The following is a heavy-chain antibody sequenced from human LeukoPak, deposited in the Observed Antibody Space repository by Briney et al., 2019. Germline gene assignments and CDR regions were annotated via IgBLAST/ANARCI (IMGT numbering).Heavy chain of an antibody. V-gene: IGHV4-59*12. CDR1: GGSISSYY. J-gene: IGHJ4*02. CDR3: ARRLHCSSTSCFRGEAYYFDY. Sequence: SETLSLTCTVSGGSISSYYWSWIRQPPGKGLEWIGYIYYSGSTNYNPSLKSRVTISVDRSKNQFSLKLSSVTAADTAVYYCARRLHCSSTSCFRGEAYYFDYWGQGTLVTVSS. CDR2: IYYSGST. D-gene: IGHD2-2*01.